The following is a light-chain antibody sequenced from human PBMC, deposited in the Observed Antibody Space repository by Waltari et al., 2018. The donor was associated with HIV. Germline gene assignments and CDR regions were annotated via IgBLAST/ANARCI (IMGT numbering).Light chain of an antibody. Sequence: QTAGPEEPWLSVAPGGKGARTGGLSAGSGPTNNDPSRFQQTPGQAPRALIYDTNARSSGVPDRFSGSILGNKAALTLTGAQADDESDYYCMMYVGSGIRVFGGGTKLTVL. CDR1: AGSGPTNND. V-gene: IGLV8-61*01. CDR2: DTN. CDR3: MMYVGSGIRV. J-gene: IGLJ3*02.